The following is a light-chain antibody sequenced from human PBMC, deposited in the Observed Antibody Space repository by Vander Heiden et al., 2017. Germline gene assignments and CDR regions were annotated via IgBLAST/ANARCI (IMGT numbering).Light chain of an antibody. CDR1: SSDVGSYNL. V-gene: IGLV2-23*02. CDR2: EVT. Sequence: SALPQPASVSGSPGQSHTISCTGTSSDVGSYNLVSWYQQHPGKAPKLMIYEVTKRPSGVFNRFSGSKSGNTASLTISGLQAEDEADYYCCSYAGSSTYVFGTGTKVTVL. CDR3: CSYAGSSTYV. J-gene: IGLJ1*01.